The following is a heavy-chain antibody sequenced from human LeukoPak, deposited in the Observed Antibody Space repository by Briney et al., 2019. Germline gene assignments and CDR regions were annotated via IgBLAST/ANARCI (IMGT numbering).Heavy chain of an antibody. J-gene: IGHJ4*02. Sequence: GGSLRLSCAASGFTFSSYAMSWVRQAPGKGLEWVSAISGSGGSTYYADSVKGRFTISRDISKNTLYLQMNSLRAEDTAVYYCAKAVPTYYDILTGYYFDYWGQGTLVTVSS. V-gene: IGHV3-23*01. CDR2: ISGSGGST. CDR1: GFTFSSYA. CDR3: AKAVPTYYDILTGYYFDY. D-gene: IGHD3-9*01.